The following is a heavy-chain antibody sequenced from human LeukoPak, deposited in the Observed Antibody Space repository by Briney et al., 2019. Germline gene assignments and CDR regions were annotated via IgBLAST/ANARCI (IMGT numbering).Heavy chain of an antibody. CDR2: IIPIFGTA. D-gene: IGHD4-23*01. CDR3: ARGGTTVLIPVYFDY. Sequence: ASVKVSCKASGGTFGSYAISWVRQAPGQGLEWMGGIIPIFGTANYAQKFQGRVTITADESTSTAYMELSSLRSEDTAVYYCARGGTTVLIPVYFDYWGQGTLVTVSS. CDR1: GGTFGSYA. J-gene: IGHJ4*02. V-gene: IGHV1-69*01.